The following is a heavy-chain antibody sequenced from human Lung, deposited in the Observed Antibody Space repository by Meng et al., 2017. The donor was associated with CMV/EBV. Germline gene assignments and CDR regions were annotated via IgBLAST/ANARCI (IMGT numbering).Heavy chain of an antibody. V-gene: IGHV6-1*01. Sequence: SQTLSLTCAISGDNVSSNRATWNWIRQSPSRGLEWLGRTYYRSKWFYDYAASVKSRISINPDTSKNQFSLQLNSVTPEDTAVYYCAEARSWNFGLGPTGNWFDPWGQGTLVTVSS. J-gene: IGHJ5*02. D-gene: IGHD1-7*01. CDR2: TYYRSKWFY. CDR3: AEARSWNFGLGPTGNWFDP. CDR1: GDNVSSNRAT.